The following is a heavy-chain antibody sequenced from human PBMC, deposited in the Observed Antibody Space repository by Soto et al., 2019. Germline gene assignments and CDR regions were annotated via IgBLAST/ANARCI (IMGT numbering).Heavy chain of an antibody. V-gene: IGHV3-7*01. CDR1: GFSFSTSW. CDR3: ARGAGDMGV. CDR2: IKQDGSEK. Sequence: QTGGSLRLSCAASGFSFSTSWMTWVRQAPGKGLEWVANIKQDGSEKYYVDSVKGRFTISRDNAKNSLYLQMNSLRAEDTAVYYCARGAGDMGVWGQGTMVTVSS. D-gene: IGHD6-19*01. J-gene: IGHJ6*02.